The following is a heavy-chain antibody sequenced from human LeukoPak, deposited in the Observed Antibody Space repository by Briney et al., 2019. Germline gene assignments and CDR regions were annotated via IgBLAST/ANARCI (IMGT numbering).Heavy chain of an antibody. V-gene: IGHV4-34*01. D-gene: IGHD6-19*01. Sequence: SETLSLTCAVYGGSFSGYYWSWIRQPPGKGLEWIGEINHSGSTNYNPSLKSRVTISVDTSKNQFSLKLSSVTAADTAVYYCARGPRQNSSFYVWGQGTLVDVSS. CDR3: ARGPRQNSSFYV. CDR2: INHSGST. J-gene: IGHJ4*02. CDR1: GGSFSGYY.